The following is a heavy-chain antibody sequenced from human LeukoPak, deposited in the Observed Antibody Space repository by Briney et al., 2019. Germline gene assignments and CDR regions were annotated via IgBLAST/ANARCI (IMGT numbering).Heavy chain of an antibody. V-gene: IGHV1-69*05. CDR2: IIPIFGTA. J-gene: IGHJ5*02. CDR3: ATSLIRDIVGKSHLFDP. D-gene: IGHD2-15*01. Sequence: ASVKVSCKASGGTFSSYAISWVRQAPGQGLEWMGGIIPIFGTANYAQKFQGRVTITTDESTSTAYMELSSLRSEDTAVYYCATSLIRDIVGKSHLFDPWGQGTLVTVSS. CDR1: GGTFSSYA.